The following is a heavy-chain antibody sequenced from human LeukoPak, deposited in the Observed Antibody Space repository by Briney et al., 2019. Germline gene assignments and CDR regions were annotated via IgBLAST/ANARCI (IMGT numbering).Heavy chain of an antibody. CDR1: GHSFTSYW. CDR2: IYPGDSDT. Sequence: GESLKISCKGSGHSFTSYWIGWVRQMPGKGLEWMGIIYPGDSDTRYSPSFQGQVTISADKSISTAYLQWSSLEASDTAMYCCARLAGSGGSCYRCFDYWGQGTLVTVSS. CDR3: ARLAGSGGSCYRCFDY. J-gene: IGHJ4*02. D-gene: IGHD2-15*01. V-gene: IGHV5-51*01.